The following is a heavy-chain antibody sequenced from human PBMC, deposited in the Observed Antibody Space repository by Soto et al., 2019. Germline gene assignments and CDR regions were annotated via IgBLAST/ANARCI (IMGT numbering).Heavy chain of an antibody. CDR1: GGSISSYY. Sequence: PSETLSLTCTVSGGSISSYYWSWIRQPPGKGLEWIGYIYYSGITNYNPSLKSRVTISVDTSKNQFSLKLSSVTAADTAVYYCARYKSNYYYGMDVWGQGTKVTSP. V-gene: IGHV4-59*01. CDR3: ARYKSNYYYGMDV. CDR2: IYYSGIT. J-gene: IGHJ6*02. D-gene: IGHD1-20*01.